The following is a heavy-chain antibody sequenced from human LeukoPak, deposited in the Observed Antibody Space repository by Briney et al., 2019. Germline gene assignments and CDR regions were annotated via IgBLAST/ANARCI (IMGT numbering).Heavy chain of an antibody. CDR3: ASFTMVRGVIGP. J-gene: IGHJ5*02. D-gene: IGHD3-10*01. V-gene: IGHV4-30-2*01. CDR1: GGSISSGGYA. CDR2: IYHSGST. Sequence: SETLSLTCAVSGGSISSGGYAWSWIRQPPGKGLEWIGYIYHSGSTYYNPSLKSRVTISVDRSKNQFSLKLSSVTAADTAVYYSASFTMVRGVIGPWGQGTLVTVSS.